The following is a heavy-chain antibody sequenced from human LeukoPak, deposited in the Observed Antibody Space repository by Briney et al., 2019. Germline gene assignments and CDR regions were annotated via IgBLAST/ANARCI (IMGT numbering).Heavy chain of an antibody. CDR2: ISGSTDIT. CDR3: ARGIGGSCYDALRY. CDR1: GFTFSDHH. V-gene: IGHV3-23*01. J-gene: IGHJ4*02. D-gene: IGHD2-15*01. Sequence: PGGSLRLSCAASGFTFSDHHMDWGRQAPGKGLEWVSCISGSTDITYYADSVKGRFTISRDNSKNTLYLQINSLRAEDSAVYYCARGIGGSCYDALRYWGQGTLVTVSS.